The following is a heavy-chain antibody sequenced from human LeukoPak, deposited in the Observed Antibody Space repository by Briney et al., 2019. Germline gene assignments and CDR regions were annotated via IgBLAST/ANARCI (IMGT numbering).Heavy chain of an antibody. CDR2: IYYSGST. Sequence: PSETLSLTCIVSGGSVSSGGHYWGWIRQPPGKGLEWIGCIYYSGSTYYNPSLNNRVTIFIDMSKNQFSLRLNSVTATDTAVYYCARLVCGGGSCPAEFDYWGQGTLVTVSS. J-gene: IGHJ4*02. D-gene: IGHD2-15*01. CDR3: ARLVCGGGSCPAEFDY. V-gene: IGHV4-39*01. CDR1: GGSVSSGGHY.